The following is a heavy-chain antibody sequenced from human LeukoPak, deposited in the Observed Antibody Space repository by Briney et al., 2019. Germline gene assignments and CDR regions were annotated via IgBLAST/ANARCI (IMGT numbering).Heavy chain of an antibody. V-gene: IGHV1-69*13. CDR3: AREAITIFGLVRTQTTKGPHRFHP. J-gene: IGHJ5*02. D-gene: IGHD3-3*01. Sequence: SVKVSCKASGGTFISYAISWVRQAPGQGLEWMGGIIPIFGTANYAQKFQGRVTITADESTSTAYMELSSLTSEDTAVYYCAREAITIFGLVRTQTTKGPHRFHPWGQGTLVTVSS. CDR1: GGTFISYA. CDR2: IIPIFGTA.